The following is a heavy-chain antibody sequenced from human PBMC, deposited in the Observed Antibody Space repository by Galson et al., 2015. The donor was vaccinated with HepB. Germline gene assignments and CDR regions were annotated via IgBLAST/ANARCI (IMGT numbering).Heavy chain of an antibody. CDR2: VSGSGGGP. CDR1: GFTFSSYA. V-gene: IGHV3-23*01. J-gene: IGHJ2*01. Sequence: SLRLSCAASGFTFSSYAMSWVRQAPGKGLEWVSGVSGSGGGPYYADSVKGRFTISRDNSKNTLYLQMKSLSAEDTAVYYCAKYPTMVTTRATRDWYFDLWGRGTLVSV. CDR3: AKYPTMVTTRATRDWYFDL. D-gene: IGHD4-17*01.